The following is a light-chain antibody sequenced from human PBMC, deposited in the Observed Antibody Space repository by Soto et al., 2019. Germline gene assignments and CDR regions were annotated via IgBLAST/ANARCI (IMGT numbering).Light chain of an antibody. CDR2: EVS. CDR1: SSDVGGYDY. Sequence: QSALTQPASVSGSPGQSITISCTGTSSDVGGYDYVSWYQHHPGKAPKLIIYEVSKRPSGVPDRFSGSKSANTASLTVSGLQAEDEAFYYCSSTAGNNNLVFGGGTKVTVL. J-gene: IGLJ3*02. V-gene: IGLV2-8*01. CDR3: SSTAGNNNLV.